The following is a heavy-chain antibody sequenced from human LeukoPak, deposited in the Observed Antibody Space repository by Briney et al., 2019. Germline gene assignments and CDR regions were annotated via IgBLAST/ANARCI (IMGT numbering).Heavy chain of an antibody. CDR1: GVSIYSSTYY. Sequence: SETLSLTCSVSGVSIYSSTYYWAWIRQPPGKGLEFIGSIYYNEDTFHNPSLKSRLTTSVDTSANLFSLRLTSVTAADTATYYCARQLAAGNDGFDVWGQGTVVTVSS. V-gene: IGHV4-39*01. CDR3: ARQLAAGNDGFDV. CDR2: IYYNEDT. J-gene: IGHJ3*01. D-gene: IGHD2-15*01.